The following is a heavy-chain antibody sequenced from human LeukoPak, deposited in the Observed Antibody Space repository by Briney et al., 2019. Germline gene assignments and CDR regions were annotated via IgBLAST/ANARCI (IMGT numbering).Heavy chain of an antibody. CDR1: GFTFSSYA. CDR3: AGSWRDY. V-gene: IGHV3-30*04. CDR2: ISYDGSNK. J-gene: IGHJ4*02. D-gene: IGHD6-13*01. Sequence: GRSLRLSCAASGFTFSSYAMHWVRQAPGKGLEGVAVISYDGSNKYYADSVKGRFTISRDNSKNTLYLQMNSLRAEDTAVYYCAGSWRDYWGQGTLVTVSS.